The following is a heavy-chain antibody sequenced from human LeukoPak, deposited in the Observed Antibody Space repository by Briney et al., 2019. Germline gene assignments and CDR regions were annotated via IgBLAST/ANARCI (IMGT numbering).Heavy chain of an antibody. Sequence: PSETLSLTCAVYGGSFSGYYWSWIRQPPGKGLEWIGEINHSGSTNYNTSLKSRVTISVDTSKNQFSLKLSSVTAADTAVYYCARMRDYYGSGSYYNSSYPSSWYFDLWGRGTLVTVSS. CDR3: ARMRDYYGSGSYYNSSYPSSWYFDL. D-gene: IGHD3-10*01. CDR2: INHSGST. V-gene: IGHV4-34*01. CDR1: GGSFSGYY. J-gene: IGHJ2*01.